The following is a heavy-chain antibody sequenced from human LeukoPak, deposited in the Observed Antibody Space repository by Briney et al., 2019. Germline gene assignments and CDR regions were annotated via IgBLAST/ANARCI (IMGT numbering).Heavy chain of an antibody. D-gene: IGHD3-16*01. V-gene: IGHV3-7*03. Sequence: GGSLRLSCAASGFTFSRYWMSWVRQAPGKGPEWVASTNQDESAKYYVDSVKGRFTISRDNSKNTLYLQMNSLRAEDTAVYYCAKIPQVATYTVPNFDFWGQGTLVTVSS. CDR1: GFTFSRYW. CDR2: TNQDESAK. J-gene: IGHJ4*02. CDR3: AKIPQVATYTVPNFDF.